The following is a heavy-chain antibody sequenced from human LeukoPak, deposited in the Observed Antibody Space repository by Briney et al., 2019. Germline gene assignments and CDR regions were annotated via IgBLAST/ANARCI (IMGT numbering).Heavy chain of an antibody. D-gene: IGHD3-22*01. CDR3: VYYYDGSGYYTDY. V-gene: IGHV3-53*01. CDR2: IYSGGST. J-gene: IGHJ4*02. CDR1: GFTVSSNY. Sequence: PGGSLRLSCAASGFTVSSNYMSWVRQAPGKGLEWVSVIYSGGSTYYADSVKGRFTISRDNSKNTLYLLMNSLRAEDTAVYYCVYYYDGSGYYTDYWGQETLVTVSS.